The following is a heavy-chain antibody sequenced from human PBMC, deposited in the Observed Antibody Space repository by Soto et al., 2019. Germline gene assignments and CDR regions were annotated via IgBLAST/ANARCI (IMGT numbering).Heavy chain of an antibody. V-gene: IGHV1-18*01. J-gene: IGHJ4*02. CDR2: INTYNGNT. CDR3: ARGPDPTYFDY. Sequence: QVQLVQSGAEVKKPGASVKVSCKASGYTFSNYGVSWVRQAPGQGLEWMGGINTYNGNTNYEQKFQGRVTVTTDTPTSTAYMELRSLRSDDTAVYYCARGPDPTYFDYWGQGTLVIVSS. CDR1: GYTFSNYG.